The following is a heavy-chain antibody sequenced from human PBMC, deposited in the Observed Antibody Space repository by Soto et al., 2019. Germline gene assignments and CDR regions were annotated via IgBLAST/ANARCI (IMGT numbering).Heavy chain of an antibody. Sequence: SVKVSCKASGGTFSSYAVSWVRQAPGQGLEWMGGIIPIFGTANYAQKFQGRVTITADKSTSTAYMELSSLRSEDTAVYYCASSGYSYVGDYYYGIDVWGQGTTVTVSS. V-gene: IGHV1-69*06. D-gene: IGHD5-18*01. CDR2: IIPIFGTA. CDR3: ASSGYSYVGDYYYGIDV. CDR1: GGTFSSYA. J-gene: IGHJ6*02.